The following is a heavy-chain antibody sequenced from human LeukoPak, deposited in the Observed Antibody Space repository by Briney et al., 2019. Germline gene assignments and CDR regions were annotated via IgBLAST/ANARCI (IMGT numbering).Heavy chain of an antibody. V-gene: IGHV4-61*02. CDR1: GGSISSGSYY. J-gene: IGHJ4*02. CDR3: ASGRGYCSSTSCYAAVDY. CDR2: IYTSGST. D-gene: IGHD2-2*01. Sequence: SETLSLTCTVSGGSISSGSYYWSWIRQPAGKGLEWIGRIYTSGSTNYNPSLKSRVTISLDTSKNQFSLKLSSVTAADTAVYYCASGRGYCSSTSCYAAVDYWGQGTLVTVSS.